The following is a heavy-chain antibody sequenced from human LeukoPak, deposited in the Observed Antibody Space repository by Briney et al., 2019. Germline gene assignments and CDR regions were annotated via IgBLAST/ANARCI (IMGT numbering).Heavy chain of an antibody. V-gene: IGHV1-46*01. CDR2: INPSGGST. CDR3: ARDKHYYDSSGYIAKDNDAFDI. D-gene: IGHD3-22*01. CDR1: GYTFTSYY. Sequence: ASVKVSCKASGYTFTSYYMHWVRQAPGQGLEWMGIINPSGGSTSYAQKFQGRVTMTRDMSTSTVYMELSSLRSEDTAVYYCARDKHYYDSSGYIAKDNDAFDIWGQGTMVTVSS. J-gene: IGHJ3*02.